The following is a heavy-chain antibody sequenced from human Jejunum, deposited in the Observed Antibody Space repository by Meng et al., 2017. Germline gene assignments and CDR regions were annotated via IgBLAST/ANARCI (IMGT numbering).Heavy chain of an antibody. CDR2: IYNGGNT. V-gene: IGHV4-4*02. Sequence: QVQLQESGPGLVKPSGTLSLTCAVSGGYINKENWRSWVRQSPERGLEWIGEIYNGGNTNYNPSLNRRVTMSVDESTNQMSLKLTSVTAADTAVYYCVRGEFAMLARFDFWGQGILVTVSS. J-gene: IGHJ4*02. D-gene: IGHD2-2*01. CDR3: VRGEFAMLARFDF. CDR1: GGYINKENW.